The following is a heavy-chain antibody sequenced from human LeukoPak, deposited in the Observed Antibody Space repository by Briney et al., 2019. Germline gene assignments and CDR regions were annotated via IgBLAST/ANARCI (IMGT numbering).Heavy chain of an antibody. V-gene: IGHV3-21*01. CDR1: GFTFSSYS. CDR2: ISSSSSYI. D-gene: IGHD6-13*01. CDR3: ARDLAEQQLVSTGGPNWFDP. Sequence: GSLRLSCAASGFTFSSYSMNWVRQAPGKGLEWVSSISSSSSYIYYADSVKGRFTISRDNAKNSLYLQMNSLRAEDTAVYYCARDLAEQQLVSTGGPNWFDPWGQGTLVTVSS. J-gene: IGHJ5*02.